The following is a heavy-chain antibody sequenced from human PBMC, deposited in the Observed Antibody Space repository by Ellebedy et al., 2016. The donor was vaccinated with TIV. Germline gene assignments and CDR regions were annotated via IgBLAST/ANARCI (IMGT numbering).Heavy chain of an antibody. D-gene: IGHD3-22*01. CDR1: GVSITSHF. Sequence: GSLRLSCAVSGVSITSHFWTWIRQPAGGGLEWIGRLHPSGTPNYNPSLTSRVIMSRDTSKDQFSLKLSSVTAADTAVYYCARHGPQWFDAFDLWGQGTLVTVSS. CDR2: LHPSGTP. V-gene: IGHV4-4*07. J-gene: IGHJ3*01. CDR3: ARHGPQWFDAFDL.